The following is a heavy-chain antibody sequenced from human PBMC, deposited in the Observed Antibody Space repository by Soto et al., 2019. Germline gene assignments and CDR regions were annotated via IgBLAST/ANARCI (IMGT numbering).Heavy chain of an antibody. CDR1: A. Sequence: ALRWIRQKQGKGLEWVTTISGTASRTYYVDSVKGRFFISRDNSKNTVTLQMNNLTLDDTAVYYCAIDRRHVVVVAATHPWGQGTLVTVSS. D-gene: IGHD2-15*01. J-gene: IGHJ4*02. CDR3: AIDRRHVVVVAATHP. V-gene: IGHV3-23*01. CDR2: ISGTASRT.